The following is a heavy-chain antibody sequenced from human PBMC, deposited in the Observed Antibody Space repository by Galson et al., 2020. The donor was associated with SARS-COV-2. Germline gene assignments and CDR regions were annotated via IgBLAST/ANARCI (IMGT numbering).Heavy chain of an antibody. CDR1: GGNLRNYV. Sequence: SVKVSCKASGGNLRNYVFSWVRQAPGQGLEWMGGIIPIFDTVNYAQKFQGRVTITADKSTSTAYMELSSLRSEDTAVYYCARKEAIVVVAGIGGRDYYYGLDVWGQGTTVTV. J-gene: IGHJ6*02. CDR2: IIPIFDTV. CDR3: ARKEAIVVVAGIGGRDYYYGLDV. V-gene: IGHV1-69*06. D-gene: IGHD2-15*01.